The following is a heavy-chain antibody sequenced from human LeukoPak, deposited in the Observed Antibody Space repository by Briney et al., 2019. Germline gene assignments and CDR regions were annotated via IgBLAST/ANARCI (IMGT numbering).Heavy chain of an antibody. CDR1: GYRFSTYW. Sequence: GESLKISCKGSGYRFSTYWIGWVRQMPGKGLEWMAFIYPGDSDTRYSPSFQGQVTISADKSISTAYLQWSSLKASDTAMYYCARPYCSSTSCPTFFQHWGQGTLVTVSS. CDR3: ARPYCSSTSCPTFFQH. V-gene: IGHV5-51*01. J-gene: IGHJ1*01. CDR2: IYPGDSDT. D-gene: IGHD2-2*01.